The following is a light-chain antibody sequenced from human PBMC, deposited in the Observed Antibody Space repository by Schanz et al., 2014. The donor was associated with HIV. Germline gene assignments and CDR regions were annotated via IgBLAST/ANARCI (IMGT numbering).Light chain of an antibody. Sequence: EIVLTQSPGTLSLSPGERATLSCRASQSVSRNHLAWFQQKPGQAPRLLIFAASIRTTGIPDRFSGSGSGTDFTLTITRLEPDDFATYYCQQYDSYSTFGQGTRVDFK. CDR2: AAS. CDR3: QQYDSYST. V-gene: IGKV3-20*01. CDR1: QSVSRNH. J-gene: IGKJ1*01.